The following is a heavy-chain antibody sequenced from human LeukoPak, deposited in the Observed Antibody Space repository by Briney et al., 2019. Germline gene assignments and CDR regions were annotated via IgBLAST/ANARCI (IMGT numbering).Heavy chain of an antibody. CDR2: INHSGST. Sequence: TSETLSLTCTVSGGSISSGDYYWSWIRQPPGKGLEWIGEINHSGSTNYNPSLKSRVTISVDTSKNQFSLKLSSVTAADTAVYYCARRVYFDYWGQGTLVTVSS. J-gene: IGHJ4*02. V-gene: IGHV4-39*07. D-gene: IGHD6-13*01. CDR1: GGSISSGDYY. CDR3: ARRVYFDY.